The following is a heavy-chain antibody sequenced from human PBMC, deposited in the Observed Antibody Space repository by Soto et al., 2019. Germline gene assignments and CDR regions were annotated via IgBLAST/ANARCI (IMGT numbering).Heavy chain of an antibody. V-gene: IGHV3-53*01. CDR2: IYSGGST. D-gene: IGHD6-13*01. J-gene: IGHJ6*02. CDR3: ARGGPTASAAAAVPYYYYGMDV. Sequence: GGSLRLSCAASGFTVSSNYMSWVRQAPGKGLEWVSVIYSGGSTYYADSVKGRFTISRDNSKNTLYLQMNSLGAEDTAVYYCARGGPTASAAAAVPYYYYGMDVWGQGTTVTVSS. CDR1: GFTVSSNY.